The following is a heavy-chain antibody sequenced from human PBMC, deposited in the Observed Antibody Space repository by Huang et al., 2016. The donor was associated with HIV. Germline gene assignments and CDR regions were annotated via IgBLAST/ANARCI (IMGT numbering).Heavy chain of an antibody. Sequence: QVQLVESGGGVVQPGRSLRLPCVASGFSFSDYAVHGVRQSPGKGLEWVAVISYDGARKYYADSVKGRFTVSRDNSKNTAYVQMNNPRGGDTAVYYCARAPEFGNYEFDQWGLGTLVTVSS. D-gene: IGHD4-4*01. CDR1: GFSFSDYA. CDR3: ARAPEFGNYEFDQ. J-gene: IGHJ4*02. CDR2: ISYDGARK. V-gene: IGHV3-30-3*01.